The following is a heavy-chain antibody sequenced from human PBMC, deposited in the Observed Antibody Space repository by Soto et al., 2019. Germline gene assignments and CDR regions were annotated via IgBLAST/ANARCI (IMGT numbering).Heavy chain of an antibody. CDR3: ARGPSPYYDFWSGYSGSVWFDP. J-gene: IGHJ5*02. V-gene: IGHV1-8*01. Sequence: ASVKVSCQASGYTFTSYDINWVRQATGQGLEWMGWMNPNSGNTGYAQKFQGRVTMTRNTSISTAYMELSSLRSEDTAVYYCARGPSPYYDFWSGYSGSVWFDPWGQGTLVTVSS. CDR1: GYTFTSYD. D-gene: IGHD3-3*01. CDR2: MNPNSGNT.